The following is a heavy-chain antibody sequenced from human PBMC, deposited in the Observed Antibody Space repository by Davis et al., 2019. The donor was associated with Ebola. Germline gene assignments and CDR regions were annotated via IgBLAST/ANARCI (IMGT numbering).Heavy chain of an antibody. D-gene: IGHD6-19*01. CDR1: GYTFTAYF. CDR3: ATSGSGPGYRYYFDY. Sequence: AASVKVSCKTSGYTFTAYFIHWVRRAPGEGLEWMGWINPNTGNTNYAQKFQGRVTMTTDTSTSTAYMELRSLRSDDTAVYYCATSGSGPGYRYYFDYWGQGTLVTVSS. CDR2: INPNTGNT. V-gene: IGHV1-18*04. J-gene: IGHJ4*02.